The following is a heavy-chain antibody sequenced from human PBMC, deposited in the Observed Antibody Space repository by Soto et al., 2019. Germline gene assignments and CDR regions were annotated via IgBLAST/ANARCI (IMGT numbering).Heavy chain of an antibody. D-gene: IGHD2-8*01. V-gene: IGHV3-53*01. CDR3: ARGPDCTNGVCYYYYGMDV. Sequence: GGSLRLSCAASGFTVSSNYMSWVRQAPGKGLEWVSVIYSGGSTYYADSVKGRFTISRDNSKNTLYLQMISLRAEDTAAYYCARGPDCTNGVCYYYYGMDVWGQGTTVTVSS. CDR1: GFTVSSNY. J-gene: IGHJ6*02. CDR2: IYSGGST.